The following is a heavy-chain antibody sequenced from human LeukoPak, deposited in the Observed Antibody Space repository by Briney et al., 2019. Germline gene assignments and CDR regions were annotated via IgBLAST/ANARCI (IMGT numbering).Heavy chain of an antibody. CDR2: INPNSGGT. D-gene: IGHD3-10*01. J-gene: IGHJ3*02. V-gene: IGHV1-2*02. CDR1: GYTFTGYY. Sequence: ASVKVSCKASGYTFTGYYMHWVRQAPGQGLEWMGWINPNSGGTNYAQKFQGRVTMTRDTSISTAYMELSRLRSGDTAVYYCARARWFGPRDAFDIWGQGTMVTVSS. CDR3: ARARWFGPRDAFDI.